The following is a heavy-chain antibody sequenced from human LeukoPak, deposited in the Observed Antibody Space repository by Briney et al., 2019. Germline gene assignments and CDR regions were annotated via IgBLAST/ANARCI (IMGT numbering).Heavy chain of an antibody. CDR2: IYTSGST. CDR3: VKSGGYGLIDY. D-gene: IGHD6-19*01. CDR1: GGSFSGYY. V-gene: IGHV4-59*10. Sequence: PSETLSLTCAVYGGSFSGYYWSWIRQPAGKGLEWIGRIYTSGSTNYNPSLKSRVTMSVDTSKNQFSLRLSSVTAADTAMYYCVKSGGYGLIDYWGQGTLVTVSS. J-gene: IGHJ4*02.